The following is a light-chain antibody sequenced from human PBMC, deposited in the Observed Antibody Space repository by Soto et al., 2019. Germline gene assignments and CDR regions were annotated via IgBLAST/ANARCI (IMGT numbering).Light chain of an antibody. Sequence: DIQMTQSPSTLSASVGDRVTITCRASQSISRWLTWYQQKPGKAPKVLIYDASSLESGVPSTFSGSGSGTEFTLTITSLHPDDLGTYYCQQYNSPATFGQGTKLEIK. J-gene: IGKJ2*01. CDR3: QQYNSPAT. V-gene: IGKV1-5*01. CDR1: QSISRW. CDR2: DAS.